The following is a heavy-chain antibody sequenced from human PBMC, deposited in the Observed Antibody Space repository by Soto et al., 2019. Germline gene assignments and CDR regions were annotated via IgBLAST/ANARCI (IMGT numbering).Heavy chain of an antibody. Sequence: TSETLSLTCTVSGGSVSSGSYYWSGIRQPPGKGLEWIGYIYYSGSTNYNPSLKSRVTISVDTSKNQFSLKLSSVTAADTAVYYCAREEVASAFDIWGQGTMVTVSS. CDR2: IYYSGST. J-gene: IGHJ3*02. CDR3: AREEVASAFDI. V-gene: IGHV4-61*01. CDR1: GGSVSSGSYY.